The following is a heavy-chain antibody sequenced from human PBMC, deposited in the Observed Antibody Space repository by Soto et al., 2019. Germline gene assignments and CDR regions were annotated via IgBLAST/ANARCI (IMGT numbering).Heavy chain of an antibody. CDR2: IYWDDDK. V-gene: IGHV2-5*02. CDR1: GFSLSTSGVG. Sequence: QITLKESGPTLVKPTQTLTLTCTFSGFSLSTSGVGVGWIRQPPGKALEWLALIYWDDDKRYSPSLRSRLTITKDTSKNQVVLTMTNMDPVDTATYYCFADYDAFDIWGLGTMVTVSS. D-gene: IGHD4-17*01. J-gene: IGHJ3*02. CDR3: FADYDAFDI.